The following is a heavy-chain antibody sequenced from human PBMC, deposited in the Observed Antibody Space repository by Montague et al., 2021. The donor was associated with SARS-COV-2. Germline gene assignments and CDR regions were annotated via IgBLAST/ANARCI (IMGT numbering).Heavy chain of an antibody. Sequence: SETLSLTCTVSGGSISNHYWSWIRQPPGKGLEWIAFYSGNTNYNPSLKSRVTISVYTSKNQFSLKLSSVTAADTAVYYCATYGSGTEDDAFDIWGQGTMVTVSS. J-gene: IGHJ3*02. CDR3: ATYGSGTEDDAFDI. CDR1: GGSISNHY. D-gene: IGHD3-10*01. CDR2: FYSGNT. V-gene: IGHV4-59*11.